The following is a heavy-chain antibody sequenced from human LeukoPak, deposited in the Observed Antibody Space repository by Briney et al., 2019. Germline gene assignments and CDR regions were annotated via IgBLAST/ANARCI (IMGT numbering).Heavy chain of an antibody. J-gene: IGHJ4*02. V-gene: IGHV3-7*03. D-gene: IGHD2-15*01. CDR2: IKQDGSEK. CDR1: GFTFSSYW. Sequence: GGSLRLSCAASGFTFSSYWMSWVRQAPGKGLEWVANIKQDGSEKYYVDSVKGRFTISRDNSKNTLYLQMNSLRAEDTAVYYCVFCSSGNCYYAVRGWTYWGQGTLVTVSS. CDR3: VFCSSGNCYYAVRGWTY.